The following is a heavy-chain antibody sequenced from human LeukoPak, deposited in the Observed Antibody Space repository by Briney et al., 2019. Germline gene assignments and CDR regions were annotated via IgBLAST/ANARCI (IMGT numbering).Heavy chain of an antibody. Sequence: PSETLSLTCALSAGSLSSGGYAWSWIRQPPGKGLEWIGYIYHGRSTYYNPTLKTRVTISVDRSKSQFSLKLSSVTAADTAVYYCARAIGYGSGSYYYFDYWGEASLVSVCS. CDR1: AGSLSSGGYA. V-gene: IGHV4-30-2*01. CDR2: IYHGRST. J-gene: IGHJ4*02. CDR3: ARAIGYGSGSYYYFDY. D-gene: IGHD3-10*01.